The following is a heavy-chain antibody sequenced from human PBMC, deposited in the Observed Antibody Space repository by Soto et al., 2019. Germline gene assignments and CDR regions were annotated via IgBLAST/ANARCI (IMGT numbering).Heavy chain of an antibody. Sequence: EVQLVESGGGLIQPGGSLRLSCAASGFTVGSNHMSWVRQSPGKGLEWVSTIYSGGGTYYADSVKGRFTISRDTSKNTLYLQMDHLRTEDTAVYYCARGYRVGSSCRAAWLDPWGQGTLVAVSS. CDR3: ARGYRVGSSCRAAWLDP. V-gene: IGHV3-53*01. J-gene: IGHJ5*02. D-gene: IGHD2-15*01. CDR2: IYSGGGT. CDR1: GFTVGSNH.